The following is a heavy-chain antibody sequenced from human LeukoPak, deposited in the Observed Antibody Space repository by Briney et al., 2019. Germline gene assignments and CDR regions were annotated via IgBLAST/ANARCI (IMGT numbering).Heavy chain of an antibody. CDR3: ARRRIAAAGSDAFDI. Sequence: GGSLRLSCAASGFTVSSNYMSWVRQAPGKGLEWFSVIYSGGSTYYADSVKGRFTISRDNSKNTLYLQMNSLRAEDTAVYYCARRRIAAAGSDAFDIWGQGTMVTVSS. D-gene: IGHD6-13*01. CDR2: IYSGGST. J-gene: IGHJ3*02. V-gene: IGHV3-66*01. CDR1: GFTVSSNY.